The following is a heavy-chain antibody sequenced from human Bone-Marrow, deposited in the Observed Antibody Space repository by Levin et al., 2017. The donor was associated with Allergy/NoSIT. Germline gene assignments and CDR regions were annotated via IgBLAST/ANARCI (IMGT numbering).Heavy chain of an antibody. CDR2: IYYTGTK. V-gene: IGHV4-31*03. J-gene: IGHJ6*03. D-gene: IGHD1-1*01. CDR3: ATERGATVNYYYYYYMDV. Sequence: SETLSLTCTVSGGSISNGGYYWSWLRQLPGKGLEWIGYIYYTGTKNYNPSLKSRLSISVDTSRNQFSLKLTSVTAAASAVYYCATERGATVNYYYYYYMDVWGKGTTVTVSS. CDR1: GGSISNGGYY.